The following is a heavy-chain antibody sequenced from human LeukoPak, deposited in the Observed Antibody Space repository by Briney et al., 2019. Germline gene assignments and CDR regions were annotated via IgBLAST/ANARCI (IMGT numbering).Heavy chain of an antibody. CDR1: GFTFGSYA. J-gene: IGHJ6*02. V-gene: IGHV3-30-3*01. CDR3: ARDLLSLKRGMDV. D-gene: IGHD3-16*02. Sequence: GGSLRLSCAASGFTFGSYAMHWVRQAPGKGLGWVAVISYDGSNKYYADSVKGRFTISRDNSKNTLYLQMNSLRAEDTAVYYCARDLLSLKRGMDVWGQGTTVTVSS. CDR2: ISYDGSNK.